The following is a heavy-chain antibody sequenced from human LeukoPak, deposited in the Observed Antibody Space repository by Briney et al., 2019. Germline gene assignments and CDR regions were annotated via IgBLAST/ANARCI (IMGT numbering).Heavy chain of an antibody. CDR3: ARDRSGYYADY. Sequence: PSETLSLTCTVSGGSISSSSYYWGWIRQPPGKGLEWIGSIYYSGSTYYNPSLKSRVTISVDTSKNQFSLKLSSVTAADTAVYYCARDRSGYYADYWGQGTLVTVSS. V-gene: IGHV4-39*02. CDR1: GGSISSSSYY. J-gene: IGHJ4*02. CDR2: IYYSGST. D-gene: IGHD3-22*01.